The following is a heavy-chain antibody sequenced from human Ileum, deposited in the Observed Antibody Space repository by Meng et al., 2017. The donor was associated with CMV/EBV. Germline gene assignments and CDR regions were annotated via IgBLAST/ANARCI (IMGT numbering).Heavy chain of an antibody. Sequence: QVQLVQSGAEVQKPGASVKVSCKASGYTFTNYGISWVRQAPGQGLEWMGWVSTYNGNTHYEQKLQGRVTMTTDRSTRTAYMELRSLRSDDTAVYYCARAGGNSLFDYRGRGTLVTVSS. CDR2: VSTYNGNT. J-gene: IGHJ4*02. D-gene: IGHD4-23*01. V-gene: IGHV1-18*01. CDR3: ARAGGNSLFDY. CDR1: GYTFTNYG.